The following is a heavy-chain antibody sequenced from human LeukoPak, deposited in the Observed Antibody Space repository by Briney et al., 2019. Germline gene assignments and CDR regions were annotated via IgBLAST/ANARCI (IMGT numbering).Heavy chain of an antibody. CDR1: GYTFINYD. CDR3: ARDGNYYDSSGYYWGPYYFDY. Sequence: ASVKVSCKASGYTFINYDINWVRQAPGQGLEWMGWINPNSGGTNYAQKFQGRVTMTRDTSISTAYMELSSLRSEDTAVYYCARDGNYYDSSGYYWGPYYFDYWGQGTLVTVSS. J-gene: IGHJ4*02. V-gene: IGHV1-2*02. CDR2: INPNSGGT. D-gene: IGHD3-22*01.